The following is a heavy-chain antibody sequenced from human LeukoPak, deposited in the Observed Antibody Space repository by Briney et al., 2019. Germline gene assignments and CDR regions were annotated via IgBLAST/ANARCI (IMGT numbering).Heavy chain of an antibody. J-gene: IGHJ5*02. CDR2: IYHSGST. CDR1: GGSISSGGYY. Sequence: PSETLSLTCTVSGGSISSGGYYWSWIRQPPGKGLEWIGYIYHSGSTYYNPSLKSRVTISVDRSKNQFSLKLSSVTAADTAVYYCAREPSNHQLLWDWFDPWGQGTLVTVSS. V-gene: IGHV4-30-2*01. CDR3: AREPSNHQLLWDWFDP. D-gene: IGHD2-2*01.